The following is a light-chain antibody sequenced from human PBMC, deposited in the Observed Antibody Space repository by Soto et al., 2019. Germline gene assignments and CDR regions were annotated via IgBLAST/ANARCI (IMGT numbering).Light chain of an antibody. Sequence: DIQMTQSPSSLSASLGDRVTITCRASENIDNYLNWYQHKPGKAPKLLIYATSTLQSGVPARFSGSGSGTEFTLTISSLQAEDSATYFCQESYSTPAVSFGGGTKVEIK. CDR3: QESYSTPAVS. V-gene: IGKV1-39*01. J-gene: IGKJ4*01. CDR1: ENIDNY. CDR2: ATS.